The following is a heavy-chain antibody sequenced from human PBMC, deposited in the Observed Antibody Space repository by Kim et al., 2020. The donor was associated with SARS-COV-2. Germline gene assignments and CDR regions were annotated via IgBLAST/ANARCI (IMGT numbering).Heavy chain of an antibody. CDR2: INPNSGGT. Sequence: ASVKVSCKASGYTFTGYYMQWVRQAPGQGLEWMGWINPNSGGTNYAQKFQGRVTMTRDTSISAAYMELSRLTSDDTAVYYCARDHCTNTNCYESHYCGLHDWGHGTMVTVS. V-gene: IGHV1-2*02. CDR3: ARDHCTNTNCYESHYCGLHD. D-gene: IGHD2-2*01. CDR1: GYTFTGYY. J-gene: IGHJ6*02.